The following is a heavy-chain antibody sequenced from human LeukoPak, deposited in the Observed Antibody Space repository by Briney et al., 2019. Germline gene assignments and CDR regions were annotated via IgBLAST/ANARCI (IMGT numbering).Heavy chain of an antibody. CDR1: GYTLTELS. J-gene: IGHJ6*03. CDR2: FDPEDGET. V-gene: IGHV1-24*01. Sequence: GASVKVSCKVSGYTLTELSMHWVRQAPGKGLEWMGGFDPEDGETIYAQKFQGRVTMTEDTSTDTAYMELSSLRSEDTAVYYCATWDVVVPAAYKPLGYYYYYMDVWGKGTTVTVSS. CDR3: ATWDVVVPAAYKPLGYYYYYMDV. D-gene: IGHD2-2*01.